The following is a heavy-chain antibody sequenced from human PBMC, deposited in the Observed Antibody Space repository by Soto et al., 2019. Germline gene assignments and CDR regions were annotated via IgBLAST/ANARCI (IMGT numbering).Heavy chain of an antibody. V-gene: IGHV3-15*01. Sequence: SGGDLVEPGGSLRLSCVTSGFMFSSAWMSWVRQAPGKGLEWVARIKSTKDGGARDYAAPVNGRFSISRDDSKSTVYLQMTSLRAEDTALYYCVEGWNDFWGQGTLVTVSS. J-gene: IGHJ4*02. CDR2: IKSTKDGGAR. D-gene: IGHD1-1*01. CDR3: VEGWNDF. CDR1: GFMFSSAW.